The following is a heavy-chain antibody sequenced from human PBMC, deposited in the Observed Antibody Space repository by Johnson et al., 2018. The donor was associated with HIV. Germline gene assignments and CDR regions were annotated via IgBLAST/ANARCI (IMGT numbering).Heavy chain of an antibody. CDR1: GFTFNDYY. D-gene: IGHD1-1*01. Sequence: QVQLVESGGGLVQPGGSLRLSCPASGFTFNDYYMTWVRQAPGEGLEWVSYISSSGSAIYYADTVKGRFTMSRDNATNSMFLQMNSLRADDTAVYYCARSRNYACDIWGQGTMVTVSS. J-gene: IGHJ3*02. V-gene: IGHV3-11*04. CDR2: ISSSGSAI. CDR3: ARSRNYACDI.